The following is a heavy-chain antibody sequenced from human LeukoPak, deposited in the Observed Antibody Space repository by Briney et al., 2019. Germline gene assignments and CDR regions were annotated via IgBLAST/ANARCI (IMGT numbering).Heavy chain of an antibody. CDR2: INAGNGNT. Sequence: ASVKVSCKASGYTFTSYAMHWVRQAPGQRLEWMGWINAGNGNTKYSQKFQGRVTITRDTSASTAYMELSSLRSEDTAVYYCATDRGGSGWFYYFDYWGQGTLVTVSS. J-gene: IGHJ4*02. V-gene: IGHV1-3*01. CDR1: GYTFTSYA. CDR3: ATDRGGSGWFYYFDY. D-gene: IGHD6-19*01.